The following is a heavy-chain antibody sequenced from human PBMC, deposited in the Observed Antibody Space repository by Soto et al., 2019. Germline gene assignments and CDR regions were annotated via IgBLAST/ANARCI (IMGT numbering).Heavy chain of an antibody. CDR1: GGSISSYY. Sequence: SETLYLTCTVSGGSISSYYWSWIRQPPGKGLEWIGYIYYSGSTNYNPSLKSRVTISVDTSKNQFSLKLSSVTAADTAVYFCASGRLSPHYYYGMVVWCQGTTVTVSS. CDR3: ASGRLSPHYYYGMVV. CDR2: IYYSGST. V-gene: IGHV4-59*08. J-gene: IGHJ6*02.